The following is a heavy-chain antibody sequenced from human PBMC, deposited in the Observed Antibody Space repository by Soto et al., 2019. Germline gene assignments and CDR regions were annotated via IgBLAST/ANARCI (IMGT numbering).Heavy chain of an antibody. CDR2: IIPIFGTA. V-gene: IGHV1-69*13. D-gene: IGHD1-1*01. Sequence: SVKVSCKASGGTFSSYAISWVRQAPGQGLEWMGGIIPIFGTANYAQKFQGRVTITADESTSTAHMELSSLRSEDTAVYYCAKSPPARYGWNPELDYWGQGTLVTVSS. CDR1: GGTFSSYA. J-gene: IGHJ4*02. CDR3: AKSPPARYGWNPELDY.